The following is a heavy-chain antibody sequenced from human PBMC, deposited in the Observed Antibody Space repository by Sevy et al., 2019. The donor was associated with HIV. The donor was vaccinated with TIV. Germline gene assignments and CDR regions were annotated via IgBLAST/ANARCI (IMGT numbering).Heavy chain of an antibody. CDR1: GFTFSSHW. J-gene: IGHJ3*02. D-gene: IGHD3-16*01. CDR3: ARSKVGVGDAFDI. V-gene: IGHV3-74*01. CDR2: LNYDGSYT. Sequence: GGSLRLSCAASGFTFSSHWMQWVRQAPGKGLVWVSRLNYDGSYTNYADSVKGRFTISRDNAKSTLYLQMNRLRAEDTALYYGARSKVGVGDAFDIWGQGTMVTVSS.